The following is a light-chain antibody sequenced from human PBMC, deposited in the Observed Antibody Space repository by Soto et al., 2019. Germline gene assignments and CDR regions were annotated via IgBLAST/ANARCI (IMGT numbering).Light chain of an antibody. CDR1: NSDGCRYNS. CDR3: SSYTANDNWV. CDR2: AVR. Sequence: QSALAQPHSVSGSPGQSVTISRTGTNSDGCRYNSVSLYPQPPGKAPKIIISAVRQRPSGLPARFSGSTSGNTASLTISGLQADDEADYFCSSYTANDNWVFGGGPKVTVL. J-gene: IGLJ3*02. V-gene: IGLV2-11*01.